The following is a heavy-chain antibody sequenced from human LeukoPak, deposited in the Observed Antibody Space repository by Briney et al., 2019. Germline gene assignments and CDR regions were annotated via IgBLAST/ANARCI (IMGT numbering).Heavy chain of an antibody. CDR2: INHSGST. D-gene: IGHD3-3*01. CDR1: GGSFGGYY. CDR3: AEGRSVLDI. V-gene: IGHV4-34*01. Sequence: SETLSLTCAVSGGSFGGYYWSWIRQPPGKGLEWIGEINHSGSTNYNPSLKSRVTISVDTSKKQFSLKWSSVTAADTAVYYCAEGRSVLDIWGEGTMVTVS. J-gene: IGHJ3*02.